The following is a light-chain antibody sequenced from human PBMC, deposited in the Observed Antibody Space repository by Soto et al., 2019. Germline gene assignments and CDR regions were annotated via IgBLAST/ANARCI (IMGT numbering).Light chain of an antibody. CDR2: GAS. V-gene: IGKV3-11*01. CDR3: QQRSNWPLT. Sequence: EIVMTQSPATLSVSPGERATFSCRASQSVSSNLAWYQQKPGQAPRLLIYGASIRATGIPARFSGSGSGTDFTLTISSLEPEDFAVYYCQQRSNWPLTFGGGTKVDIK. J-gene: IGKJ4*01. CDR1: QSVSSN.